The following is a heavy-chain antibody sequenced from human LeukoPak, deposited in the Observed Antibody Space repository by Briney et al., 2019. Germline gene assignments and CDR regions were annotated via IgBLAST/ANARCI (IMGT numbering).Heavy chain of an antibody. J-gene: IGHJ4*02. Sequence: PGGSLTLSCAASGFTVSSNYMSWVRQAPGKGLEWVSVIYSGGSINYADSVKGRFTISRDNSKNTLYLQMNSLRAEDTAVYYCARGSILVAEWAADYWGQGTLVTASS. V-gene: IGHV3-53*01. D-gene: IGHD6-19*01. CDR3: ARGSILVAEWAADY. CDR1: GFTVSSNY. CDR2: IYSGGSI.